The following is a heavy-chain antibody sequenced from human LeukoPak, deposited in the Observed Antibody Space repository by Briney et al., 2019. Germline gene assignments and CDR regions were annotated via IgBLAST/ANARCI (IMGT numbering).Heavy chain of an antibody. D-gene: IGHD5-12*01. CDR1: GFTFSSSS. CDR3: AKEIFSGLLYIDY. CDR2: ITDAVGST. V-gene: IGHV3-23*01. J-gene: IGHJ4*02. Sequence: GGSLRLSCAASGFTFSSSSISWVRQAPGKGLEWVSAITDAVGSTHYADSVKGRFTISSDNSKNTVYLQMNSLRPEDMAVYYCAKEIFSGLLYIDYWGQGTLVTVSS.